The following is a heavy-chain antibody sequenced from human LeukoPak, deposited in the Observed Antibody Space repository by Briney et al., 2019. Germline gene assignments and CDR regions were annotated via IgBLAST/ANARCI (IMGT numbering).Heavy chain of an antibody. D-gene: IGHD6-13*01. CDR3: ARDQAAAGTSWFDP. J-gene: IGHJ5*02. CDR2: IIPIFGTA. Sequence: APXXGLEWMGGIIPIFGTANYAQKFQGRVTITSDESTSTAYMELSSLRSEDKAVYYCARDQAAAGTSWFDPWGQGTLVTVSS. V-gene: IGHV1-69*01.